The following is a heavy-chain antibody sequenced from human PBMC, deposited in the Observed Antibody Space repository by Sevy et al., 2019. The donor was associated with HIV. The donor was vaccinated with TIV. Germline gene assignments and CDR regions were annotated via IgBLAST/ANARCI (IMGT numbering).Heavy chain of an antibody. V-gene: IGHV3-23*01. CDR1: GFTFSTYA. CDR2: ISGSGVTT. CDR3: AKAGVRVGGTFDLFYFDY. D-gene: IGHD6-19*01. Sequence: GGSLRLSCAASGFTFSTYAMSWVHQAPGKGLEWVSGISGSGVTTYYADSVKGRFTISRDNSKNTLYLQMNSLTAEDTAVYYCAKAGVRVGGTFDLFYFDYWGQGTLVTVSS. J-gene: IGHJ4*02.